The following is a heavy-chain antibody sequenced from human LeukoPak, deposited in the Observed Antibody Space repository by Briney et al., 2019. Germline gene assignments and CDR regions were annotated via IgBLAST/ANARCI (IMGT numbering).Heavy chain of an antibody. J-gene: IGHJ5*02. CDR3: ARGRYSSSWYLVGNWFDP. D-gene: IGHD6-13*01. Sequence: PGSSVKVSCKASGGTFSSYAIIWVRQAPGQGLEWMGRIIPIFGTANYAQKFQGRVTITTDESTSTAYMELSSLRSEDTAVYYCARGRYSSSWYLVGNWFDPWGQGTLVTVSS. CDR2: IIPIFGTA. V-gene: IGHV1-69*05. CDR1: GGTFSSYA.